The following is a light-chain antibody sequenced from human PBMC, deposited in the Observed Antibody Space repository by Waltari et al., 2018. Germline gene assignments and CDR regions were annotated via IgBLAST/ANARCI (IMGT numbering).Light chain of an antibody. V-gene: IGKV1-5*03. CDR3: QHYYSYPLT. Sequence: DIQMTQSPSTLSASVGDRVTITCRASQSISSWLAWYQQKPGQTPNNRIYKASSLESGVLSRVSGSGSWTEFTLTINSLQPDDFATYYCQHYYSYPLTFGGGTK. J-gene: IGKJ4*01. CDR1: QSISSW. CDR2: KAS.